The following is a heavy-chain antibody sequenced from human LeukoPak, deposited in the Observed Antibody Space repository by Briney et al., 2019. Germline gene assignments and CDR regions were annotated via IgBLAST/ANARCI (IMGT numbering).Heavy chain of an antibody. D-gene: IGHD3-16*02. V-gene: IGHV6-1*01. J-gene: IGHJ4*02. Sequence: SQTLSLTCAISGDSVSSNSAAWNWIRQSPSRGLEWLGRTYYRSKWYNDYAVSVKSRITINLDTSKNQFSLQLNSVTPEDTAVYYCARDLMITFGGVIVIGPQFDYWGQGTLVTVSS. CDR1: GDSVSSNSAA. CDR3: ARDLMITFGGVIVIGPQFDY. CDR2: TYYRSKWYN.